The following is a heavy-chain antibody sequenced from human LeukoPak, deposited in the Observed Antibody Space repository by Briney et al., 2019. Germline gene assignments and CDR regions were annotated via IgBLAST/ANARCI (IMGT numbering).Heavy chain of an antibody. CDR2: IRSKAYGGTT. Sequence: GGSLRLSCTASGFTFGDYAMNWVRQAPGKGLEWLGFIRSKAYGGTTEYAASVKGRFTISRDDSKSIAYLQMSSLKTEDTAVYYCTRLPYYYDRSGYYYYFDYWGQGTLVTVSS. D-gene: IGHD3-22*01. CDR1: GFTFGDYA. J-gene: IGHJ4*02. CDR3: TRLPYYYDRSGYYYYFDY. V-gene: IGHV3-49*04.